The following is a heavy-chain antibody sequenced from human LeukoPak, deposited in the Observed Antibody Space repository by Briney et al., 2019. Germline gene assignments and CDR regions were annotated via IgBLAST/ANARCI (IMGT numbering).Heavy chain of an antibody. CDR3: ARDRELGILDY. Sequence: SETLSLTCAVYGGSFSGYYWSWIRQPPGKGLEWIGEINHSGSTNYNPSLKSRVTISVDTSKNQFSLKLSSVTAADTAVYYCARDRELGILDYWGQGTLVTVSS. J-gene: IGHJ4*02. D-gene: IGHD7-27*01. CDR2: INHSGST. V-gene: IGHV4-34*01. CDR1: GGSFSGYY.